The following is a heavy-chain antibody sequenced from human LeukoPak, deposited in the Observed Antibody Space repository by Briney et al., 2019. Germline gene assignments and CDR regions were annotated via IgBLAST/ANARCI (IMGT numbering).Heavy chain of an antibody. V-gene: IGHV1-2*06. J-gene: IGHJ3*02. CDR3: ARDPVYYDSSGYNDAFDI. Sequence: ASVKVSCKASGYTFTGYYMHWVRQAPGQGLEWMGRINPNSGGTNYAQKFQGRVTMTRDTSISTAHMELSRLRSDATAVYYCARDPVYYDSSGYNDAFDIWGQGTMVTVSS. CDR2: INPNSGGT. D-gene: IGHD3-22*01. CDR1: GYTFTGYY.